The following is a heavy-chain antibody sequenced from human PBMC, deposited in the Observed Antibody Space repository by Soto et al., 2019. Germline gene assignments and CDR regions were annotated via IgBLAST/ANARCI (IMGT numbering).Heavy chain of an antibody. CDR1: GFTFGSYA. D-gene: IGHD3-22*01. Sequence: GGSLRLSCTGSGFTFGSYALSWVRQAPGKGLEWVGVIRSEANGGTTDYAASVKGRITISRDDSKSIAYMEINSLQTEDTVVYYCTRYYYESSGYYVYWGQGALVTVSS. CDR3: TRYYYESSGYYVY. CDR2: IRSEANGGTT. J-gene: IGHJ4*02. V-gene: IGHV3-49*04.